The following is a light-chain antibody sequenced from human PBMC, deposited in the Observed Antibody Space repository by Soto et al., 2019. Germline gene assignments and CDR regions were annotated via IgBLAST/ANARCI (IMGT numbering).Light chain of an antibody. CDR2: DVS. J-gene: IGLJ1*01. Sequence: TGTSSDVGGYNSVSWYQQHPGKAPKLMIYDVSNRPSGVSNRFSGSKSGNTASLTISGLQAEDEGDYYCSSYTTGGSYVFGTGTRLTVL. CDR3: SSYTTGGSYV. V-gene: IGLV2-14*04. CDR1: SSDVGGYNS.